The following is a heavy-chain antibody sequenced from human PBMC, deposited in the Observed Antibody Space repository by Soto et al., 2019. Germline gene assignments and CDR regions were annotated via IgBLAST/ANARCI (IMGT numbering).Heavy chain of an antibody. CDR2: ISVYNGNT. CDR1: GYTFTSYG. V-gene: IGHV1-18*04. J-gene: IGHJ4*02. D-gene: IGHD5-18*01. Sequence: GASVKVSCKASGYTFTSYGISWVRQAPGQGLEWMGWISVYNGNTNYAQKLQGRVTMTTDTSTSTAYMELRSLRSDDTAVYYCARDSKAGLRQLFDYWGQGTLVTVSS. CDR3: ARDSKAGLRQLFDY.